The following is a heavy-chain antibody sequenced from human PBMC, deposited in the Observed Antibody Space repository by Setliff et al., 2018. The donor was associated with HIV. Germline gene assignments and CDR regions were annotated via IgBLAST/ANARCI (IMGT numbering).Heavy chain of an antibody. J-gene: IGHJ4*02. CDR3: ARDGADYNFRSGTYPFDI. CDR2: INTHTGNP. CDR1: GYRFTSYA. Sequence: GASVKVSCKASGYRFTSYAMNWVRQAPGQGLEWMGWINTHTGNPTYAQGFTGRFVFSLDTSVSTAYLHIKDLKAEDIAVYYCARDGADYNFRSGTYPFDIWGQGTLVTVSS. V-gene: IGHV7-4-1*02. D-gene: IGHD3-3*01.